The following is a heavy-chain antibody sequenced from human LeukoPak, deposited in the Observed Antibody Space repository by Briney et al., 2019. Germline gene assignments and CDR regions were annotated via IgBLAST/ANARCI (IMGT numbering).Heavy chain of an antibody. Sequence: SETLSLTCTVSGGSISSYYWNWIRQPAGKGLDWIGRISTTGSTNYNPSLKSRLTMSVDTSKKQFSLRLSSVSAADTAVHYCAREYSSSSGRTFDYWGQGSLVTVSS. CDR3: AREYSSSSGRTFDY. J-gene: IGHJ4*02. CDR1: GGSISSYY. CDR2: ISTTGST. V-gene: IGHV4-4*07. D-gene: IGHD6-6*01.